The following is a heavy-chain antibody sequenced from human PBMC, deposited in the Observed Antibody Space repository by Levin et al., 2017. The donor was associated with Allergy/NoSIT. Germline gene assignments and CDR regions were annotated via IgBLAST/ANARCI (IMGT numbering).Heavy chain of an antibody. CDR1: GYTFNHSG. CDR3: ARGQGGYESFDY. CDR2: ISTDNGHT. Sequence: ASVKVSCTTSGYTFNHSGIDCVRPSPFPGLEWMGWISTDNGHTDYAQKFKGRVTMTTDRATTTAYMELRSLRSNDTAVYYCARGQGGYESFDYWGQGTLVTVSS. D-gene: IGHD5-12*01. V-gene: IGHV1-18*01. J-gene: IGHJ4*02.